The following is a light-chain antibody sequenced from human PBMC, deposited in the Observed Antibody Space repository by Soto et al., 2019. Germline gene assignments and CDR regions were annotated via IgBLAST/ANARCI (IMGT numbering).Light chain of an antibody. CDR1: EILLHRNGNTP. Sequence: DIVLTQSPLSLTVTPGESASISCTSSEILLHRNGNTPLDWYLQKPGQSTQLLIYLVSRRAPGVPDRFSGGGSGSDFTLTISRVEAEDVGVYYCMQGLQTPRTFGQGTRVEIK. CDR2: LVS. V-gene: IGKV2-28*01. J-gene: IGKJ1*01. CDR3: MQGLQTPRT.